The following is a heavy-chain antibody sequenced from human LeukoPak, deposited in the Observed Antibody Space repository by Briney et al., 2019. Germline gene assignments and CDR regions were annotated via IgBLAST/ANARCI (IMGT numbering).Heavy chain of an antibody. CDR3: ARGGDTIFGVVIIPPHYMDV. V-gene: IGHV1-8*01. Sequence: GASVKVSCKASGYTFTSYDINWVRQATGQGLEWMGWMNPNSGNTGYAQKFQGRVTMTRNTSISTAYMELSSLRSEDTAVYYCARGGDTIFGVVIIPPHYMDVWGKGTTVTVSS. CDR1: GYTFTSYD. D-gene: IGHD3-3*01. CDR2: MNPNSGNT. J-gene: IGHJ6*03.